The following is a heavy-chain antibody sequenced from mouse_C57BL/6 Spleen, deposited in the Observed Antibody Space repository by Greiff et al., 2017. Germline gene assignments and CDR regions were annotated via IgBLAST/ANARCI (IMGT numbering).Heavy chain of an antibody. V-gene: IGHV5-17*01. D-gene: IGHD6-5*01. Sequence: DVKLVESGGGLVKPGGSLKLSCAASGFTFSDYGMHWVRQAPEKGLEWVAYISSGSSTIYYADTVKGRFTISRDNAKNTLFLQMTSLRSEDTAMYYCARAMLLRDYAMDYWGQGTSVTVSS. J-gene: IGHJ4*01. CDR2: ISSGSSTI. CDR1: GFTFSDYG. CDR3: ARAMLLRDYAMDY.